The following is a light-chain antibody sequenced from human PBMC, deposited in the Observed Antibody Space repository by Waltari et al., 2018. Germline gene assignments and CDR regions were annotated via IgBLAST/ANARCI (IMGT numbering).Light chain of an antibody. CDR2: LGS. J-gene: IGKJ2*01. CDR3: MQGRQPGYT. CDR1: PSLLYSGNDC. Sequence: DIVMNQSPHSLTVTAGEPASISCRSSPSLLYSGNDCLSWYVQKRGQVPHVLISLGSSRASGVPERFSGSVSWTDFTLRISRVEAEDVGLYYCMQGRQPGYTFGQGTRLEIK. V-gene: IGKV2-28*01.